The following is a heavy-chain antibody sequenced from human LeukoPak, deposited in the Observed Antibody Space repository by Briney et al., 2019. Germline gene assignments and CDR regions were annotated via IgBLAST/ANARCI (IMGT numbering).Heavy chain of an antibody. J-gene: IGHJ3*02. Sequence: ASVKVSCKASGYTFTGYYMHWVRQAPGQGLEWMGWINTNTGNPTYAQGFTGRFVLSLDTSVSTAYLQISSLKAEDTAVYYCARNTAGYSSGWSYAFDIWGQGTMVTVSS. CDR1: GYTFTGYY. CDR2: INTNTGNP. CDR3: ARNTAGYSSGWSYAFDI. V-gene: IGHV7-4-1*02. D-gene: IGHD6-19*01.